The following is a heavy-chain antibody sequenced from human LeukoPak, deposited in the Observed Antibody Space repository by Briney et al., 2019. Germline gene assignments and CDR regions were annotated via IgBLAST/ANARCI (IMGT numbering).Heavy chain of an antibody. CDR1: GDNLSNNIAT. CDR3: ARDLSGGYLFDH. D-gene: IGHD5-12*01. Sequence: SQTLSLTCAIYGDNLSNNIATWHWIRQSPSRGLEWLGRTYFRSKWYNDYAVSVKSRITISPDTSKNQFSLQLNSVTPEDTAVYYCARDLSGGYLFDHWGQGALVTVSS. V-gene: IGHV6-1*01. J-gene: IGHJ4*02. CDR2: TYFRSKWYN.